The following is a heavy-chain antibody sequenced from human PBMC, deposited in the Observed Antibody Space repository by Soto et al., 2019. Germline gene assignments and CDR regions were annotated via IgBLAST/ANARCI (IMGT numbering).Heavy chain of an antibody. J-gene: IGHJ2*01. CDR1: GDSILNGGYY. D-gene: IGHD6-6*01. V-gene: IGHV4-31*03. CDR2: IYSIGTT. CDR3: ARRQKSAPTVHWFFDL. Sequence: KTSETLSLTCSVSGDSILNGGYYWTWIRQHPGKGLEWIGYIYSIGTTFYNPSLKSRVSISVDVSKNLFSLTLTSATAADTAVYYCARRQKSAPTVHWFFDLWGRGTLVTVSS.